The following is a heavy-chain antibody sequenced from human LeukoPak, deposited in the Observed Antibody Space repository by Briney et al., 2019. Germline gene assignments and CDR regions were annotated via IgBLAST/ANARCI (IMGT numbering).Heavy chain of an antibody. CDR3: ARDGGAYYYDSSGYYFNWFDP. V-gene: IGHV1-69*05. D-gene: IGHD3-22*01. Sequence: SVKVSCKASGGTFSSYAISWVRQAPGQGLEWMGGIIPIFGTANYAQKFQGRATITTDESTSTAYMELSSLRSEDTAVYYCARDGGAYYYDSSGYYFNWFDPWGQGTLVTVSS. CDR2: IIPIFGTA. J-gene: IGHJ5*02. CDR1: GGTFSSYA.